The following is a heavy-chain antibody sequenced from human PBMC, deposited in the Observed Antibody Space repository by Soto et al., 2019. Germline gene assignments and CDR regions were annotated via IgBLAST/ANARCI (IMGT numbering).Heavy chain of an antibody. CDR2: IWYDSSNK. D-gene: IGHD6-13*01. V-gene: IGHV3-33*06. CDR1: GFTFRSNG. Sequence: QVQLVESGGGVVQPGRSLRLSCAASGFTFRSNGMHWVRQAPGKGLEWVATIWYDSSNKYYADSVKGRFTISRDNSNNTLYLHMNNLRAEDTGIYYCAKEGNIGSSSWYYFDYWGQGTLVTVSS. CDR3: AKEGNIGSSSWYYFDY. J-gene: IGHJ4*02.